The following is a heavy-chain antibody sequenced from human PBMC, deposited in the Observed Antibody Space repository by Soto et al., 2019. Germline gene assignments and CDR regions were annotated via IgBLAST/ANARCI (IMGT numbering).Heavy chain of an antibody. J-gene: IGHJ5*01. CDR2: ISGSGGST. CDR1: GFTFSSYA. Sequence: PGRNLRLSSAASGFTFSSYAMSWVRQAPGKGLEWVSAISGSGGSTYYADSVKDRFTISRDNSKNTLYLQMNSLRAEDTAGYYCASRLTDAYSGSHYTLSRGDGLLVTVS. CDR3: ASRLTDAYSGSHYTLS. D-gene: IGHD1-26*01. V-gene: IGHV3-23*01.